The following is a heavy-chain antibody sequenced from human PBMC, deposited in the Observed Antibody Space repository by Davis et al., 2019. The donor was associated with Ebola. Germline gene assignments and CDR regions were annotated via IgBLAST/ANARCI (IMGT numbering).Heavy chain of an antibody. V-gene: IGHV4-61*05. CDR1: GGSISSSSYY. J-gene: IGHJ6*03. CDR2: IYHSETT. CDR3: ARGNDFWNGYPMDV. Sequence: MPGGSLRLSCTVSGGSISSSSYYWGWIRQPPGKGLEWIGYIYHSETTNYNPSLKRRVTISRDTSNNRFSLKLTSVTAADTAVYYCARGNDFWNGYPMDVWGKGTTVTVSS. D-gene: IGHD3-3*01.